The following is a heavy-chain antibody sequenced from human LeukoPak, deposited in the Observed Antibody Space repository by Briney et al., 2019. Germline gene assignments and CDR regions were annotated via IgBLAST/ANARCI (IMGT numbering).Heavy chain of an antibody. CDR1: GLTFSRYA. CDR2: VSTSGGST. V-gene: IGHV3-23*01. D-gene: IGHD3-22*01. J-gene: IGHJ4*02. CDR3: AKQAYDSPRTDFDY. Sequence: GGSLRLSCAASGLTFSRYAMSWVRQAPGKGLEWVSGVSTSGGSTYYADSVKGQFTISRDNSKNTLHLQMNSLRAEDTAIYYCAKQAYDSPRTDFDYWGQGTLVTVSS.